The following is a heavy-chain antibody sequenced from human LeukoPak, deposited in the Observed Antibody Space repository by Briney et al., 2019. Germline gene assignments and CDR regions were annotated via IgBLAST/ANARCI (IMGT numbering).Heavy chain of an antibody. CDR3: VRGLSAASGSYRAPPIYYFCAVDV. D-gene: IGHD3-10*01. CDR1: GGSFSGHY. Sequence: SETLSLTCGVYGGSFSGHYLSCIRQPPGKGLEWIGEINHSGSTNYNPSLKSRLTISLDTSKKHFSLNLTSVTAADTAVSYCVRGLSAASGSYRAPPIYYFCAVDVWGQGTTVTVSS. J-gene: IGHJ6*02. V-gene: IGHV4-34*01. CDR2: INHSGST.